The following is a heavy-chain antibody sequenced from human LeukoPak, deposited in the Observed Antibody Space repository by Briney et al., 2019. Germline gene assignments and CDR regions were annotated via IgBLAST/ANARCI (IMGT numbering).Heavy chain of an antibody. D-gene: IGHD3-22*01. Sequence: PSETLSLTCTVSGGSISSGSYYWSWIRQPAGKGLEWIGRGYTSGSTHYNPSLKSRVTMSLDTSKKQFSLKLRSVTAADTAVYFCMRGTDSSGHYHETWGQGTLVTVSS. CDR1: GGSISSGSYY. J-gene: IGHJ4*02. CDR3: MRGTDSSGHYHET. V-gene: IGHV4-61*02. CDR2: GYTSGST.